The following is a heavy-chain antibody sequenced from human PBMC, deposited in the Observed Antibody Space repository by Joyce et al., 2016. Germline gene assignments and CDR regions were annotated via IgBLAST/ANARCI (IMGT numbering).Heavy chain of an antibody. J-gene: IGHJ4*02. Sequence: EVQLVESGGGLVKPGGSLILSCSDSGFPFSGHTMIWVRQVPGKGPEWVASISHSSTYIYYADSVKGRFTISRDNAKKSLYLDMNSLRAEDTAVYYCAREFGRLANFDYWGQGTLVTVSS. D-gene: IGHD3-16*01. CDR2: ISHSSTYI. V-gene: IGHV3-21*01. CDR1: GFPFSGHT. CDR3: AREFGRLANFDY.